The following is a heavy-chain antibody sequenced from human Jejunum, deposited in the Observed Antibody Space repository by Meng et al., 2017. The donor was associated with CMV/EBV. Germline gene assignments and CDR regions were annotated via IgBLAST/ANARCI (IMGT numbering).Heavy chain of an antibody. D-gene: IGHD6-13*01. V-gene: IGHV4-4*07. J-gene: IGHJ4*02. Sequence: QVHLQQSGPGLVKPSETLSLTCTVSAGSTSGYYWNWIRQPAGKGLEWIGRVYMSGSTNYHPSLRSRVAMSVDTSKTQFSLRLTSVTAADTAVYYCARDRMAAPGTFEYWGQGTLVTVSS. CDR1: AGSTSGYY. CDR3: ARDRMAAPGTFEY. CDR2: VYMSGST.